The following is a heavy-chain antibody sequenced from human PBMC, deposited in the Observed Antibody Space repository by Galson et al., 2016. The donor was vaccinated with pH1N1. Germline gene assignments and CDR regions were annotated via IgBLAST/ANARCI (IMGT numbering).Heavy chain of an antibody. V-gene: IGHV4-61*02. D-gene: IGHD3-22*01. CDR3: AREADSSDSTGYYYKTFDY. J-gene: IGHJ4*02. CDR2: FHTSGST. Sequence: TLSLTCTVPGVSVNSPTYYWSWIRQPAGKGLEWIGRFHTSGSTNYKPSLNSRVTISLDASINQFSLKLTSVTAADTAVYYCAREADSSDSTGYYYKTFDYWGQGILVTVSS. CDR1: GVSVNSPTYY.